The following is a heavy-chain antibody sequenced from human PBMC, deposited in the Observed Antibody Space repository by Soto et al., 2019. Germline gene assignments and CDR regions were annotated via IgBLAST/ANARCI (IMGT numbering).Heavy chain of an antibody. D-gene: IGHD5-12*01. V-gene: IGHV3-72*01. Sequence: EVQLAESGGGLVQPGRSLRLSCEASGCTFSDHYMDWVRQAPGKGLEWVGRSRDKVHSHTTEYAASVKGRFTISRGDSENSLYLQMNSLKTEDTAVYYCARGVVSTGYFDYWGQGTLVTVSS. J-gene: IGHJ4*02. CDR3: ARGVVSTGYFDY. CDR2: SRDKVHSHTT. CDR1: GCTFSDHY.